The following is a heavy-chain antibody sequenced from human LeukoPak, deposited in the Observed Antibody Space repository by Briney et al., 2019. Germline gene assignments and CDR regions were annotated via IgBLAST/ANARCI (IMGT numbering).Heavy chain of an antibody. Sequence: PGGSLRLSCAASGFTFSDYYMSWIPQAPGKGLEWVSYISSSGSTIYYADSVKGRFTISRDNAKNSLYLQMNSLRAEDTAVYYCARDAPIVVVPAAPYYYYYYMDVWGKGTTVTVSS. CDR1: GFTFSDYY. D-gene: IGHD2-2*01. V-gene: IGHV3-11*01. CDR3: ARDAPIVVVPAAPYYYYYYMDV. CDR2: ISSSGSTI. J-gene: IGHJ6*03.